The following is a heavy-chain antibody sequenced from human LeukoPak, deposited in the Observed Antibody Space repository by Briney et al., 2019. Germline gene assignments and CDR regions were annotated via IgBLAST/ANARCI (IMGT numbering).Heavy chain of an antibody. CDR2: IYSSGST. J-gene: IGHJ4*02. D-gene: IGHD6-6*01. CDR1: GGSISGYY. CDR3: ARHRYTSSSSYFDF. V-gene: IGHV4-59*08. Sequence: KPSETLSLTCTVSGGSISGYYWTWIRQPPGKGLEWIGYIYSSGSTNYNPSLKSRDTISVDTSKNQFSLRLSSVTAADTAVYYCARHRYTSSSSYFDFWGQGTLVTVSS.